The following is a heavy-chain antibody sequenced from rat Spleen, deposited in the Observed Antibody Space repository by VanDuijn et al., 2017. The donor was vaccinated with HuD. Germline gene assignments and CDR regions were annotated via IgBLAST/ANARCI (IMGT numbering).Heavy chain of an antibody. Sequence: EVQLVESDGGLVQPGRSLKLSCAASGFTFSDYYMAWVRQAPTKGLEWVATINYDGSSTYYRDSVKGRFTISRDNAKSTLYLQMDSLRSEDTATYYCARHNTNYYVMDAWGQGASVTVSS. CDR2: INYDGSST. CDR1: GFTFSDYY. V-gene: IGHV5-29*01. D-gene: IGHD1-10*01. CDR3: ARHNTNYYVMDA. J-gene: IGHJ4*01.